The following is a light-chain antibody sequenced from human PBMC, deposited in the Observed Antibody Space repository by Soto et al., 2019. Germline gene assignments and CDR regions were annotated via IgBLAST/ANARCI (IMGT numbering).Light chain of an antibody. V-gene: IGKV3-15*01. CDR3: QQYDIWPPYT. J-gene: IGKJ2*01. Sequence: ERVLTQSPATLSVASDEIALPSWKASQNIRSSLAWYQQRPGQAPRLLIYDASTRATGIPPRFSGGGSGTEFTVTISSLQSEDFAIYYCQQYDIWPPYTFGQGTKVDI. CDR1: QNIRSS. CDR2: DAS.